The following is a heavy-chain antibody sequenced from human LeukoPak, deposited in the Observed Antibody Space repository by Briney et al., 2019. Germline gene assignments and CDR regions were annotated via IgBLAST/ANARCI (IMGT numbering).Heavy chain of an antibody. J-gene: IGHJ4*02. CDR3: ARELGGSFDY. CDR1: GFAVSSNY. CDR2: IYSGGST. Sequence: GGSLRLSCAASGFAVSSNYMSWVRQAPGKGLEWVSVIYSGGSTYYADSVKGRFTISRHNSKNTLYLQMNSLRAEDTAVYYCARELGGSFDYWGQGTLVTVSS. V-gene: IGHV3-53*04. D-gene: IGHD3-16*01.